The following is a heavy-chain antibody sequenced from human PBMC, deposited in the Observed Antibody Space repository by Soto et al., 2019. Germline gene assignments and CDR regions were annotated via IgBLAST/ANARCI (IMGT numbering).Heavy chain of an antibody. J-gene: IGHJ6*02. CDR2: SRNKGNSDTT. Sequence: QPGGSLRLPCAASGFTFSDHYMDWVRQAPGKGLEWVGRSRNKGNSDTTEYAASVKGRFTISRDDSKNSLYLQMNSLKTEDTAVYYCAKSWLSGLGGMDVWGQGTTVTVSS. D-gene: IGHD3-22*01. CDR3: AKSWLSGLGGMDV. CDR1: GFTFSDHY. V-gene: IGHV3-72*01.